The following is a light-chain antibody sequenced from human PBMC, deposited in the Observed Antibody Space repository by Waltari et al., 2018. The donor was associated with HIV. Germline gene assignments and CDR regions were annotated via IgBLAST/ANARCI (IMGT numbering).Light chain of an antibody. CDR2: GAS. Sequence: EVVLTKSPGTLSLCPGESATLACRASRNVTSNSLAWYQQQPVQAPRLLLYGASNRATGIPDRFSGNGSGTDFALTISRLVPEDFAVYFCQQYGSSPPWTFGQGTQVEI. CDR1: RNVTSNS. V-gene: IGKV3-20*01. J-gene: IGKJ1*01. CDR3: QQYGSSPPWT.